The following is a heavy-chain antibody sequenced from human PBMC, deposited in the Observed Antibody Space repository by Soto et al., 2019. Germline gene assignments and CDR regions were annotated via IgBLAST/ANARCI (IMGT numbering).Heavy chain of an antibody. CDR3: VGDGWYFDL. CDR2: IIPIFGTA. Sequence: QVQLVQSGAEVKKPGSSVKVSCKASGGTFSSYAISWVRQAPGQGLEWMGGIIPIFGTANYAQKFQGRVTITAEESTSAAYMELGSVRSEATAVYYGVGDGWYFDLWGRGTLVTVSS. CDR1: GGTFSSYA. J-gene: IGHJ2*01. V-gene: IGHV1-69*12.